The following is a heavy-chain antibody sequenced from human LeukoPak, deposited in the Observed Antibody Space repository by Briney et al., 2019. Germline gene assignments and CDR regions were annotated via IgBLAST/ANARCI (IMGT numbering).Heavy chain of an antibody. CDR2: FSGSGGST. J-gene: IGHJ4*02. CDR1: GFTFSSYA. Sequence: GGSLRLSCAASGFTFSSYAMSWVRQAPGKGLEWVSAFSGSGGSTYYADSVKGRFTISRDDSKNTLYLQMNSLRAQDTAVYYCAKSSSGSSYNVLDYWGQGTLVTVSS. V-gene: IGHV3-23*01. D-gene: IGHD3-10*01. CDR3: AKSSSGSSYNVLDY.